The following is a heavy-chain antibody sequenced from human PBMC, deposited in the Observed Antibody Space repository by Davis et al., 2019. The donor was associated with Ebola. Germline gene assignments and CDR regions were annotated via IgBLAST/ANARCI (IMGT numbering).Heavy chain of an antibody. CDR3: TSTTVEEDY. CDR2: IRSKANSYAT. Sequence: KVSCKASGYTFTSYGISWVRQASGKGLEWVGRIRSKANSYATAYAASVKGRFTISRDDSKNTAYLQMNSLKTEDTAVYYCTSTTVEEDYWGQGTLVTVSS. D-gene: IGHD1-14*01. V-gene: IGHV3-73*01. J-gene: IGHJ4*02. CDR1: GYTFTSYG.